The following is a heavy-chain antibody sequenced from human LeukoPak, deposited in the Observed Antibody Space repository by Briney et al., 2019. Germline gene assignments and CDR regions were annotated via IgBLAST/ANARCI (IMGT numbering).Heavy chain of an antibody. J-gene: IGHJ3*02. D-gene: IGHD6-25*01. Sequence: PSETLSLTCAVYGGSFSGYYWSWIRQPPWKRLEWIGEINHSGSTNYNPSLKSRVTISVDTSKNQFSLKLSSVTAADTAVYYCARGRTKSGAFDIWGQGTMVTVSS. CDR3: ARGRTKSGAFDI. V-gene: IGHV4-34*01. CDR2: INHSGST. CDR1: GGSFSGYY.